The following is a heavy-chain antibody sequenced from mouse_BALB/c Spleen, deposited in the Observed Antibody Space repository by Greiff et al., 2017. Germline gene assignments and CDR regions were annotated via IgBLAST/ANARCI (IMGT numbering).Heavy chain of an antibody. CDR3: ARAYYYGSSYVRAWFAY. Sequence: EVQVVESGGGLVQPGGSLKLSCAASGFDFSRYWMSWVRQAPGKGLEWIGEINPDSSTINYTPSLKDKFIISRDNAKNTLYLQMSKVRSEDTALYYCARAYYYGSSYVRAWFAYWGQGTLVTVSA. J-gene: IGHJ3*01. V-gene: IGHV4-1*02. CDR2: INPDSSTI. CDR1: GFDFSRYW. D-gene: IGHD1-1*01.